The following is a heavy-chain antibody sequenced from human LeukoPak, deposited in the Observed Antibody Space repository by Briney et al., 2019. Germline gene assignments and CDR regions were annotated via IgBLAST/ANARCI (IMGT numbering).Heavy chain of an antibody. CDR3: ARGGNYYDSSPLDY. Sequence: SETLSLTCTVSGGSLRSSGHWWVWIRQPPGKGLEWIGSIHYSGKVYYNPSLKSRVTTSVDTSTDQFSLKLSSVTAADTAVYYCARGGNYYDSSPLDYWGQGTLVTVSS. CDR1: GGSLRSSGHW. V-gene: IGHV4-39*07. J-gene: IGHJ4*02. CDR2: IHYSGKV. D-gene: IGHD3-22*01.